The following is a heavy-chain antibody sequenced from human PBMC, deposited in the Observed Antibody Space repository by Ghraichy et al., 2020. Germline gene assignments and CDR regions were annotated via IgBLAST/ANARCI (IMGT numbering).Heavy chain of an antibody. D-gene: IGHD3-10*01. Sequence: GGSLRLSCTASGFSFNNAWMNWIRQAPGKGLEWVGRIRSITDGGTTEFAASVKGRFSISRDDSKNTVFLQMSSLKTDDTAVYFCTTASFDYMVRGIFDAFDIWGQGTLVTVSA. V-gene: IGHV3-15*07. CDR3: TTASFDYMVRGIFDAFDI. CDR1: GFSFNNAW. J-gene: IGHJ3*02. CDR2: IRSITDGGTT.